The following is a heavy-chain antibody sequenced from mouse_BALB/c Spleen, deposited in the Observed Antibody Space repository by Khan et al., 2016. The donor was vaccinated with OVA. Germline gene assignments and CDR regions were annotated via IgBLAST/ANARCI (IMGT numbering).Heavy chain of an antibody. J-gene: IGHJ3*01. V-gene: IGHV1S135*01. CDR3: TRHGYVAWFTY. Sequence: EVQLQASRPELMKPGASVKISCKASGYSFTSYYIHWVKESHGKSLECIGYIDPFSGGTTYNQKFKGKATLTVDKSSSTAYIHLINLTSEDSAVYYCTRHGYVAWFTYWGQGTLVTVAA. D-gene: IGHD2-2*01. CDR1: GYSFTSYY. CDR2: IDPFSGGT.